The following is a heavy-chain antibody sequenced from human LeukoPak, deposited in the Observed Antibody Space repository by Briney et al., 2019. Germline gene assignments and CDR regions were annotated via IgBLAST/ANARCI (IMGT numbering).Heavy chain of an antibody. CDR1: GFTFSSYG. CDR2: IWYDGSNK. CDR3: ARVGYYYYYGMDV. J-gene: IGHJ6*02. V-gene: IGHV3-33*01. Sequence: GGSLRLSCAASGFTFSSYGMHWVRQAPGKGLEWVAVIWYDGSNKYYADSVKGRFTISRDNSKNTLYPQMNSLRAEDTAVYYCARVGYYYYYGMDVWGQGTTVTVSS.